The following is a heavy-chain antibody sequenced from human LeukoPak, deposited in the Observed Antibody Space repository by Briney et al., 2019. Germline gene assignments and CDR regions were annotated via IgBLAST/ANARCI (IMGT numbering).Heavy chain of an antibody. J-gene: IGHJ4*02. CDR1: GGSISSYY. D-gene: IGHD2-15*01. V-gene: IGHV4-59*12. CDR3: ARGGSCYAVY. Sequence: PSETLSLTCTVSGGSISSYYWSWIRQPPGKGLEWIGYIYYSGSTNYNPSLKSRVTISVDTSKNQFSLKLSSVTAADTAVYYCARGGSCYAVYWGQGTLVTVSS. CDR2: IYYSGST.